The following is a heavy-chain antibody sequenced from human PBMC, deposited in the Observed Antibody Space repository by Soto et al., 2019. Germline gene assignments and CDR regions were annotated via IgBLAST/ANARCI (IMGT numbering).Heavy chain of an antibody. D-gene: IGHD6-13*01. CDR1: GFTFSSYA. Sequence: GGSLRLSCAASGFTFSSYAMSWVRQAPGKGLEWVSAISGSGGSTYYADSVKGRFTISRDNSKNTLYLQMNSLRAEDTAVYYCAKGPEGIAAAGIHWFDPWGQGTLVTVSS. J-gene: IGHJ5*02. V-gene: IGHV3-23*01. CDR3: AKGPEGIAAAGIHWFDP. CDR2: ISGSGGST.